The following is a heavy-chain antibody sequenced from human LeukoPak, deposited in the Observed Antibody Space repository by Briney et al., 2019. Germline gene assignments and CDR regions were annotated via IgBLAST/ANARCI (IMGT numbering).Heavy chain of an antibody. D-gene: IGHD6-19*01. J-gene: IGHJ4*02. V-gene: IGHV3-11*01. CDR3: ARDGQAVASAPLDY. CDR2: ISSSGSTI. CDR1: GFTFSDYY. Sequence: TGGSLRLSCAASGFTFSDYYMSWIRQAPGKGLEWVSYISSSGSTIYHADSVKGRFTISRDNAKNSLYLQMNSLRAEDTAVYYCARDGQAVASAPLDYWGQGTLVTVSS.